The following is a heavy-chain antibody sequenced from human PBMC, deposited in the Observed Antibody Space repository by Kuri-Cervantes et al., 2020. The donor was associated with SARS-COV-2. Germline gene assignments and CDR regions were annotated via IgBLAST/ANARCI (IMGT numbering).Heavy chain of an antibody. J-gene: IGHJ4*02. CDR1: GFTVSSNY. CDR2: IYSGGST. D-gene: IGHD2-2*01. Sequence: GESLKISCAASGFTVSSNYMSWVRQAPGKGLEWVSVIYSGGSTYYADSVKGRFTISRDNSKNTLYLQMNSLRAEDTAVYYCAKGGLSLSCPYWGQGTLVTVSS. CDR3: AKGGLSLSCPY. V-gene: IGHV3-53*01.